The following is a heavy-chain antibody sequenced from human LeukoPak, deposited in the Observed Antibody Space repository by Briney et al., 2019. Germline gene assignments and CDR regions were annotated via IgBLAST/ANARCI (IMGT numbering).Heavy chain of an antibody. J-gene: IGHJ4*02. CDR2: INHSGST. CDR1: GGSFSGYY. Sequence: SETLSLTCAVYGGSFSGYYWSWIRQPPGKGLEWIGEINHSGSTNYNPSLKSRATISVDTSKNQFSLKLSSVTAADTAVYYCARGRFSSSWYWGPYYFDYWGQGTLVTVSS. CDR3: ARGRFSSSWYWGPYYFDY. V-gene: IGHV4-34*01. D-gene: IGHD6-13*01.